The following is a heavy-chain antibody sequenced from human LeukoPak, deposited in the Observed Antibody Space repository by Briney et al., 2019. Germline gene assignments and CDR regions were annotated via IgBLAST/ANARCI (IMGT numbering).Heavy chain of an antibody. D-gene: IGHD3-10*01. Sequence: SVKVSCKASGGTFSSYTISWVRQAPGQGLERMGRISPILGIANYAQKFQGRVTITADKSTSTAYMELSSLRSEDTAVYYCARAEKEVRGVSLDYWGQGTLVTVSS. CDR2: ISPILGIA. J-gene: IGHJ4*02. CDR3: ARAEKEVRGVSLDY. CDR1: GGTFSSYT. V-gene: IGHV1-69*02.